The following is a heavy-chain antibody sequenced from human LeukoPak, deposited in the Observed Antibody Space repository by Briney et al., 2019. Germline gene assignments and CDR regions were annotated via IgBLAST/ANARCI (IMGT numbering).Heavy chain of an antibody. D-gene: IGHD4-17*01. CDR1: GYTFTSYG. CDR2: ISPYNGNT. Sequence: ASVKVSCKASGYTFTSYGISWVRQAPGQGLEWMGWISPYNGNTNYAQKLQGRVTMTTDTSTTTAYMELRSLRSDDTAVYYCARGQYGDLLFDFWGQGTPVTVSS. V-gene: IGHV1-18*01. J-gene: IGHJ4*02. CDR3: ARGQYGDLLFDF.